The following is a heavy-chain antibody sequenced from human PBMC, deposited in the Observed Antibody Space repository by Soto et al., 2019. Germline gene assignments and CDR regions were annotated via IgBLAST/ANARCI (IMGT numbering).Heavy chain of an antibody. V-gene: IGHV1-18*01. Sequence: ASVKVSCKASGFTFTSSSVQWVRQARGQRLEWIGWITVGTGNTNSAQKLQGRVTMTTDTSTTTAYMELRSLRSDDTAVYYCARDLGGGSYYLDYWGQGTLVTVSS. CDR2: ITVGTGNT. J-gene: IGHJ4*02. CDR3: ARDLGGGSYYLDY. CDR1: GFTFTSSS. D-gene: IGHD1-26*01.